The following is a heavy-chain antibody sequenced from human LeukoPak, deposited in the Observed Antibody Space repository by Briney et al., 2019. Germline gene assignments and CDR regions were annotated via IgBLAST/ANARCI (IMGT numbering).Heavy chain of an antibody. CDR3: ARNPIAAAGTVDY. Sequence: SETLSLTCTVSGGSITIYYWSWIRQPAGKGLEWIGRIYTSGSTNYNPSLKSRVTISVDTSKNQFSLKLSSVTAADTAVYYCARNPIAAAGTVDYWGQGTLVTVSS. V-gene: IGHV4-4*07. CDR2: IYTSGST. CDR1: GGSITIYY. J-gene: IGHJ4*02. D-gene: IGHD6-13*01.